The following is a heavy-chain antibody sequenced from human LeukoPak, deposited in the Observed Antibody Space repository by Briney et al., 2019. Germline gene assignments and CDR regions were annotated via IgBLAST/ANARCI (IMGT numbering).Heavy chain of an antibody. CDR2: IYTSGST. D-gene: IGHD3-22*01. V-gene: IGHV4-4*07. J-gene: IGHJ4*02. CDR3: ASQPSVESSGRPFDY. CDR1: GFSISSDYY. Sequence: SETLSLTCTVSGFSISSDYYWGWIRQPPGKGLEWIGRIYTSGSTNYNPSLKSRITMSVDTSKNQFSLKLSSVTAADTAVYYCASQPSVESSGRPFDYWGQGTLVTVSS.